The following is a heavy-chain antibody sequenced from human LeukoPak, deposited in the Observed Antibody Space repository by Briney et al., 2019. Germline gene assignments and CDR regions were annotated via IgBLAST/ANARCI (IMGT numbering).Heavy chain of an antibody. CDR3: ARWGPHVSDSTCDRYFYVMDV. V-gene: IGHV3-7*04. D-gene: IGHD2-21*01. J-gene: IGHJ6*02. CDR1: GFTFNHYW. Sequence: GGSLRLSCVTSGFTFNHYWMSWVRQAPGKGLEWVANIEQDGREKYYMDSLKGRFTVPRDNPKNSLYLQVNSLRPEDTAIYYCARWGPHVSDSTCDRYFYVMDVWGQGTTVTVSS. CDR2: IEQDGREK.